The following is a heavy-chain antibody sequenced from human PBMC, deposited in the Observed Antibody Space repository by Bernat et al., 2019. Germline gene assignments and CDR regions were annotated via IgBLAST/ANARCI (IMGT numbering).Heavy chain of an antibody. V-gene: IGHV3-23*01. J-gene: IGHJ3*02. CDR1: GFTFSNHA. CDR2: IGGSGEST. CDR3: APYPPLDTYDI. Sequence: EVQLLESGGGLVQPGGSLRLSCAASGFTFSNHAMSWVRQAPGKGLEWVSGIGGSGESTHNADSVKGRFTISRDNSKNMVYLQMSSLRAEDTALYYCAPYPPLDTYDIWGQGTMVTVSS.